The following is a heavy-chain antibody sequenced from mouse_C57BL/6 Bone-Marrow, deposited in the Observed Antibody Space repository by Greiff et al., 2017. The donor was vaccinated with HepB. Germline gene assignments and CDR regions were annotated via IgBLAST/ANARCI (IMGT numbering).Heavy chain of an antibody. CDR3: TTRGTTVVATGYFDV. J-gene: IGHJ1*03. D-gene: IGHD1-1*01. CDR2: IDPEDGDT. CDR1: GFNIKDYY. Sequence: VQLQQSGAELVRPGASVKLSCTASGFNIKDYYMHWVKQRPEQGLEWIGRIDPEDGDTEYAPKFQGKATMTADTSSNTAYLQLSSLTSEDTAVYYCTTRGTTVVATGYFDVWGTGTTVTVSS. V-gene: IGHV14-1*01.